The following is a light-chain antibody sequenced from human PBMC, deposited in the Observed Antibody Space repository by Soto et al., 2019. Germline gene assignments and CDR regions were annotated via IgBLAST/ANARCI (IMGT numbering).Light chain of an antibody. CDR1: SSDVGGYNY. Sequence: QSALTQPPSASGSPGQSVTISCTGTSSDVGGYNYVSWYQQNPGKVPKLMIDEVNKRPSGVPDRFSGSKSGNTASLTVSGLQAEDEADYYCTSYAGGNNVFGTGTKLTVL. CDR3: TSYAGGNNV. J-gene: IGLJ1*01. V-gene: IGLV2-8*01. CDR2: EVN.